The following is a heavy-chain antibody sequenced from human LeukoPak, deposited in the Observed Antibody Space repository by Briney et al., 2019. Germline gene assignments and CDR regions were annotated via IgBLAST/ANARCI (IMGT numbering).Heavy chain of an antibody. J-gene: IGHJ6*02. CDR3: ARDQSDSSGWRLLYYYYGMDV. D-gene: IGHD6-19*01. CDR2: IWYDGSNK. V-gene: IGHV3-33*08. Sequence: PGRSLRLSCAASGFTFSSYAMHWVRQAPGKGLEWVAVIWYDGSNKYYADSVKGRFTISRDNSKNTLYLQMNSLRAEDTAVYYCARDQSDSSGWRLLYYYYGMDVWGQGTTVTVSS. CDR1: GFTFSSYA.